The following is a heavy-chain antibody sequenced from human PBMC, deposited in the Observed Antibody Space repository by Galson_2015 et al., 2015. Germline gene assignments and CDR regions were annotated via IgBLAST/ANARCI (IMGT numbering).Heavy chain of an antibody. CDR3: ARVGTTSFGYYYGMDV. J-gene: IGHJ6*02. CDR1: GYTFTGYY. D-gene: IGHD4-17*01. Sequence: SVKVSCKASGYTFTGYYMHWVRQAPGQGLEWMGWINPNSGGTNYAQKFQGWVTMTRDTSISTAYMELSRLRSDDTAVYYCARVGTTSFGYYYGMDVWGQGTTVTVSS. V-gene: IGHV1-2*04. CDR2: INPNSGGT.